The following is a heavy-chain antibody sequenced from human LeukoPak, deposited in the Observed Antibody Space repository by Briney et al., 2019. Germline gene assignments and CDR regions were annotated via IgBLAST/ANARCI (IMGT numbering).Heavy chain of an antibody. CDR1: GYTFTSYY. CDR2: INPSGGST. D-gene: IGHD2-2*01. Sequence: ASVKVSCKASGYTFTSYYMHWVRQAPGQGLEWMGIINPSGGSTSYAQKFQGRVTMTRDTSTSTVYMELSSLRSEDTAVYYCARDIVVVPAAMYSLYYYYYYMDVWGKGTTATVSS. V-gene: IGHV1-46*01. J-gene: IGHJ6*03. CDR3: ARDIVVVPAAMYSLYYYYYYMDV.